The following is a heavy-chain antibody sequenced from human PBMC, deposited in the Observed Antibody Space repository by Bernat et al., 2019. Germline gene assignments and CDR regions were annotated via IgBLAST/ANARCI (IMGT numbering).Heavy chain of an antibody. CDR2: INPNSGGT. V-gene: IGHV1-2*04. CDR1: GYTFTGYY. J-gene: IGHJ6*02. CDR3: ARGWVDEYSSGWYSVLSDYYYYGMDV. Sequence: QVQLVQSGAEVKKPGASVKVSCKASGYTFTGYYMHWVRQAPGQGLEWMGWINPNSGGTNYAQRFQCSVTMTRYRSISTAYMELCRLRSEDTAAYCGARGWVDEYSSGWYSVLSDYYYYGMDVWGQGTTVTVSS. D-gene: IGHD6-19*01.